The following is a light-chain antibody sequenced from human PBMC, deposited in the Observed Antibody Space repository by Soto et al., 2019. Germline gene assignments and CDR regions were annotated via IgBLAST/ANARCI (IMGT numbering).Light chain of an antibody. CDR2: VRSDGSH. CDR3: QTWGTGVQV. Sequence: QLVLPQSSSASASLGASVKLTCTLSSGHINYAVAWHQQQPDKGPRFLMRVRSDGSHTKGDGIPDRFAGSSSGAEHYLTISSLQPEDEADYYCQTWGTGVQVFGGGTKLTVL. V-gene: IGLV4-69*01. CDR1: SGHINYA. J-gene: IGLJ2*01.